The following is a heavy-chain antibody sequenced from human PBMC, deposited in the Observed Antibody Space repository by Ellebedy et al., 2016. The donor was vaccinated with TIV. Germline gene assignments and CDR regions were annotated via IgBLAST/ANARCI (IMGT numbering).Heavy chain of an antibody. J-gene: IGHJ6*02. CDR2: MSYNGGQK. CDR1: GFIFSNYA. D-gene: IGHD5-24*01. V-gene: IGHV3-30-3*01. Sequence: GGSLRLSXAASGFIFSNYAMHWVRQAPGKGLEWVAVMSYNGGQKYYADSVQGRFTISRDNSRNTLYLQMNSLKGEDTAVYYCARLMEVATVVFYYGMDVWGQGTTVTVSS. CDR3: ARLMEVATVVFYYGMDV.